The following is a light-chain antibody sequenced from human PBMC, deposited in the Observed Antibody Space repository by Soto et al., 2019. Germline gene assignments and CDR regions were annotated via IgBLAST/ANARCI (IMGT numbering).Light chain of an antibody. CDR1: QTISTW. V-gene: IGKV1-5*01. J-gene: IGKJ1*01. CDR2: DAT. CDR3: QHYDTYSGT. Sequence: DIQVTQSPPTLSASVGDRVTITCRASQTISTWMAWYQQKPGKVPKVLIYDATTLETGVPSRFSGGGSGTEFTLTISSLQPDDFATYFCQHYDTYSGTFGQGTKVDIK.